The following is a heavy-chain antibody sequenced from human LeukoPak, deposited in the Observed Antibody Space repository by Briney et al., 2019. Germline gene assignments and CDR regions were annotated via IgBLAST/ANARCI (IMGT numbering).Heavy chain of an antibody. CDR1: SFTFSSYV. V-gene: IGHV3-23*01. CDR2: VSTTGGST. Sequence: GGSLRLSCGASSFTFSSYVMSWVRQAPGKGLEWVSTVSTTGGSTYYADSVKGRFTISRDNSKDTLYLQMNSLRAEDTAVYYCAKCSGWFVRGKDYYYYYMDVWGKGTTVTVSS. CDR3: AKCSGWFVRGKDYYYYYMDV. D-gene: IGHD6-19*01. J-gene: IGHJ6*03.